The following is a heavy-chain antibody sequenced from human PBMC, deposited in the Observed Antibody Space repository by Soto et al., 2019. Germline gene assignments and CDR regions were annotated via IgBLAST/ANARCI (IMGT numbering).Heavy chain of an antibody. CDR1: GFTFSSYA. CDR2: ISSNGGST. D-gene: IGHD6-13*01. V-gene: IGHV3-64D*06. CDR3: ALYSSSWSANWFDP. Sequence: GGSLRLSCSASGFTFSSYAMHWVRQAPGKGLEYVSAISSNGGSTYYADSVKGRFTISRDNSKNTLYLQMSSLRAEDTAVYYCALYSSSWSANWFDPWGQGTLVTVSS. J-gene: IGHJ5*02.